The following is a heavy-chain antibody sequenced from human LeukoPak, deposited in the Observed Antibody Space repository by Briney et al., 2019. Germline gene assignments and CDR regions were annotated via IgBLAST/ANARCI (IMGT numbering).Heavy chain of an antibody. CDR2: ISYDGSNK. D-gene: IGHD6-13*01. Sequence: GGSLRLSCAASGFTLSSYGMHWVRQAPGKGLEWVAVISYDGSNKYYADSVKGRFTISRDNSKNTLYLQMNSLRAEDTAVYYCARGLDSSRQEVYWGQGTLVTVSS. J-gene: IGHJ4*02. CDR3: ARGLDSSRQEVY. CDR1: GFTLSSYG. V-gene: IGHV3-30-3*01.